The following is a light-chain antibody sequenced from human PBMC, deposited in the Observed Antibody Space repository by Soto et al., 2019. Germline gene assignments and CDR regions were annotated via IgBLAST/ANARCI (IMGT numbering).Light chain of an antibody. V-gene: IGKV3-20*01. CDR1: QRFGSSN. J-gene: IGKJ1*01. Sequence: EIVLTQSPGTLSLSPGERGTLSCRASQRFGSSNLSWYQQKPGQAPRLIIYSTSSRATGIPDRFSGSGSGTDFTLTISRQEPEDGAVYYCQQYGNSPCTFGQGTKVEIK. CDR2: STS. CDR3: QQYGNSPCT.